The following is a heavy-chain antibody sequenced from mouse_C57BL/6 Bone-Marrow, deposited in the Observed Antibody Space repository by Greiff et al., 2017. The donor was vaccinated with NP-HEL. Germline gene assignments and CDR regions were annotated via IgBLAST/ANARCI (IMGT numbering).Heavy chain of an antibody. Sequence: VQLQQSGAELVRPGASVKLSCTASGFNIKDDYMHWVKQRPEQGLEWIGWIDPENGDTEYASKFQGKATITADTSSNTAYLQLSSLTSEDTAVYYSTKSTLDYWGQGTTLTVSS. V-gene: IGHV14-4*01. J-gene: IGHJ2*01. CDR2: IDPENGDT. CDR3: TKSTLDY. D-gene: IGHD2-1*01. CDR1: GFNIKDDY.